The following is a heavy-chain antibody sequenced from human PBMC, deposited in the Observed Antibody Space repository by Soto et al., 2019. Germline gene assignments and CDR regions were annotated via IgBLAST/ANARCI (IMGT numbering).Heavy chain of an antibody. J-gene: IGHJ3*02. CDR1: GGSFSGYY. V-gene: IGHV4-34*01. CDR2: INHSGST. D-gene: IGHD3-10*01. Sequence: QVQLQQWGAGLLKSSETLSLTCAVYGGSFSGYYWSWIRQPPGKGLEWIGEINHSGSTNYNPSLKSRVTGSVDTTKNQFSLKLSSVTAADTDVYYCARDNMVGGEYDAFDIWGQGTMVIVSS. CDR3: ARDNMVGGEYDAFDI.